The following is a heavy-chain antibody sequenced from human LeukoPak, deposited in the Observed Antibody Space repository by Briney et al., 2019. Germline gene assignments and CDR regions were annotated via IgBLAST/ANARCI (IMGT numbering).Heavy chain of an antibody. CDR3: ARGLWFGDENPPYFDY. J-gene: IGHJ4*02. D-gene: IGHD3-10*01. V-gene: IGHV4-4*08. CDR1: GGSISTYY. Sequence: SETLSLTCTVSGGSISTYYWSWIRQPPGTGLEWIGRIYTSESTNYNPSLKSRVTISVDTSRNQFSLKLSSVTAADTAVYYCARGLWFGDENPPYFDYWGQGILVTVSS. CDR2: IYTSEST.